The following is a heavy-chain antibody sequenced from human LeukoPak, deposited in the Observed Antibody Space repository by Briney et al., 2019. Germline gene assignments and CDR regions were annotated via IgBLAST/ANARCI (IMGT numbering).Heavy chain of an antibody. CDR3: ARVKRYSYGSFFDY. CDR1: GGSISSYY. Sequence: SETLSLTCTVSGGSISSYYWSWMRQPPGKGLEWIGSIYYSGSTYYNPSLKSRVTISVDTSKNQFSLKLSSVTAADTAVYYCARVKRYSYGSFFDYWGQGTLVTVSS. V-gene: IGHV4-39*07. J-gene: IGHJ4*02. CDR2: IYYSGST. D-gene: IGHD5-18*01.